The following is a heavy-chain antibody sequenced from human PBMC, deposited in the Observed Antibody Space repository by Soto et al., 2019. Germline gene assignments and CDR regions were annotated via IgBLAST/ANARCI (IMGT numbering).Heavy chain of an antibody. CDR1: GFTFSSYS. CDR2: ISSSSYI. D-gene: IGHD2-2*01. Sequence: SCAASGFTFSSYSMSWVRQAPGKGLEWVSSISSSSYIYYADSVKGRFTISRDNAKNSLYLQMNSLRAEDTAVYYCARDLDSVVVPAATPFDYWGQGTLVTVSS. CDR3: ARDLDSVVVPAATPFDY. V-gene: IGHV3-21*01. J-gene: IGHJ4*02.